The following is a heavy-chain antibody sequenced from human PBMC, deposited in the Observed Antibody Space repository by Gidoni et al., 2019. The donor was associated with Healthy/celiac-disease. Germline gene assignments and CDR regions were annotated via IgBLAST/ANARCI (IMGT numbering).Heavy chain of an antibody. CDR3: ARDPGVGVVPAAPFDY. Sequence: QVQLVESGGVVVQPGRSLRLSCASPGFTFSSHAMHWVRQAPGKGLEWVAVISYDGSNKYYADSVKGRFTISRDNSKNTLYLQMNSLRAEDTAVYYCARDPGVGVVPAAPFDYWGQGTLVTVSS. CDR2: ISYDGSNK. V-gene: IGHV3-30*01. J-gene: IGHJ4*02. CDR1: GFTFSSHA. D-gene: IGHD2-2*01.